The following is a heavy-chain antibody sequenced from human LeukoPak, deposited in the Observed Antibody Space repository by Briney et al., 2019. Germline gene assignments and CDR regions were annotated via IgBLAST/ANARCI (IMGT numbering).Heavy chain of an antibody. Sequence: GGSLRLSCAASGFMFSSNWMSWVRLAPGKGLEWVANIKEDGTETYYVDSVKGRFTMSRDNAKNSLYLQMNSLRVEDTAVYYCAKEGRSLQTYWGQGTLVTVSS. CDR1: GFMFSSNW. J-gene: IGHJ4*02. CDR3: AKEGRSLQTY. V-gene: IGHV3-7*03. CDR2: IKEDGTET. D-gene: IGHD5-24*01.